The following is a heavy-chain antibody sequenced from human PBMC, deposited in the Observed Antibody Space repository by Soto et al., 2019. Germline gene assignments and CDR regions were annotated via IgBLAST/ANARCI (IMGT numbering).Heavy chain of an antibody. Sequence: GASVKVSCKASGGTFSSYAISWVRQAPGQGLEWMGGIIPIFGTANYAQKFQGRVTITADESTSTAYMELSSLRSEDTAVYYCAREDTAMAAGFDYWGQRTLVTVSS. V-gene: IGHV1-69*13. J-gene: IGHJ4*02. CDR1: GGTFSSYA. D-gene: IGHD5-18*01. CDR2: IIPIFGTA. CDR3: AREDTAMAAGFDY.